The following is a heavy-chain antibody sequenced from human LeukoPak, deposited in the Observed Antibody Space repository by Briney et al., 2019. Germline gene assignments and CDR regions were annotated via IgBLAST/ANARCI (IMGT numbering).Heavy chain of an antibody. V-gene: IGHV3-9*03. CDR3: AKGLGVASLIVDALDM. CDR1: GFTFHDYA. Sequence: GGSLRLSCAASGFTFHDYAMHWVRQVPRKCLEWVSGITWNSGSVLYADSVRGRFTISRDNAKNSLYLQMNSLRPEDMAFYYCAKGLGVASLIVDALDMWGQGTMVTV. D-gene: IGHD3/OR15-3a*01. J-gene: IGHJ3*02. CDR2: ITWNSGSV.